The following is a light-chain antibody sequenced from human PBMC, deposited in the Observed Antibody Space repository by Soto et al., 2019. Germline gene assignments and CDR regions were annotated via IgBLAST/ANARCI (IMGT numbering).Light chain of an antibody. CDR3: SSYGGSNNYV. V-gene: IGLV1-40*01. CDR1: SSNIGAGYD. Sequence: QSVLTQPPSVSGAPGQRVTISCTGSSSNIGAGYDVHWYQQRPGTAPKLLIYGNKNRPSGVPDRFSGSKSGTSASLAITGLQAEDEADYYCSSYGGSNNYVFGTGTKLTVL. J-gene: IGLJ1*01. CDR2: GNK.